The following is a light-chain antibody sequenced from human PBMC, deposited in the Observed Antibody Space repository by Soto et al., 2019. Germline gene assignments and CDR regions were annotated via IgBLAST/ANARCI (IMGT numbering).Light chain of an antibody. J-gene: IGLJ2*01. CDR1: SSDIGGYTY. CDR3: SSYAGTNIVI. V-gene: IGLV2-8*01. Sequence: QSVLTQPPSASGSPGQSVTISCTGTSSDIGGYTYVSWYQQHPGKAPKVMIYEVSKRPSGVPDRFSGSKSDNTASLTVSGLQAEDEADYYCSSYAGTNIVIFGGGTQLTVL. CDR2: EVS.